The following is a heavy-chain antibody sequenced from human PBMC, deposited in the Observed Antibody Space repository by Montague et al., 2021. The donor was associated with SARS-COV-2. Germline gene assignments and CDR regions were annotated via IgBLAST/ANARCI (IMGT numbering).Heavy chain of an antibody. V-gene: IGHV3-66*01. CDR1: GITVSSNY. CDR2: IYSGGST. D-gene: IGHD1-1*01. CDR3: ARDLLEIGGMDV. J-gene: IGHJ6*02. Sequence: SLRLSCAASGITVSSNYMNWVRQAPGKGLEWVSLIYSGGSTYYADSVMGRFTISRDNSKNTLYLQMNSLRAEDTAVYYCARDLLEIGGMDVWGQGTTVTVSS.